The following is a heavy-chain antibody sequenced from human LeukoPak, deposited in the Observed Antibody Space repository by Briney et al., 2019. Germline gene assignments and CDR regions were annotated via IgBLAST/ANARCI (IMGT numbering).Heavy chain of an antibody. J-gene: IGHJ6*03. V-gene: IGHV3-21*01. CDR1: RFTFSSYS. CDR2: ISSSGSYI. CDR3: ARVDYRGGGYFMDV. Sequence: GGSLRLSCAASRFTFSSYSMNWVRQAPGKGLEWVSSISSSGSYIYHADSVKGRFTISRDNAKNSLYLQMNSLRAEDTAVYYCARVDYRGGGYFMDVWGRGTPVTVSS. D-gene: IGHD4-11*01.